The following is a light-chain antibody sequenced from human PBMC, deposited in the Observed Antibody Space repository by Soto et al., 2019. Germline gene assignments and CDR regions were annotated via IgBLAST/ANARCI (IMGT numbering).Light chain of an antibody. CDR2: GAS. V-gene: IGKV3-20*01. J-gene: IGKJ1*01. CDR1: QTIRNNY. Sequence: ETVLTQSPGTLSLSPGERATLSCRASQTIRNNYLAWYRQTPGQAPRLLIYGASNRATGIADRFSGSGSGTDFTLIISRLEPEDFALYYCQQYAGSPWTFGQGTKVDIK. CDR3: QQYAGSPWT.